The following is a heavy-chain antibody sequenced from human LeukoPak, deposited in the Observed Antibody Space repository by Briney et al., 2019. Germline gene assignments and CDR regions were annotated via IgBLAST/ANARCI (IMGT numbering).Heavy chain of an antibody. J-gene: IGHJ5*02. CDR2: ISDSGGST. V-gene: IGHV3-23*01. CDR3: AKGGLTAEWLDP. Sequence: GGSLRLSCAVSGITLSNYGMSWVRQAPGKGLEWVAGISDSGGSTNYADSVKGRFTISRDNSKNTLYLQMNSLRAEDTAVYFCAKGGLTAEWLDPWGQGTPVTVSS. D-gene: IGHD1-14*01. CDR1: GITLSNYG.